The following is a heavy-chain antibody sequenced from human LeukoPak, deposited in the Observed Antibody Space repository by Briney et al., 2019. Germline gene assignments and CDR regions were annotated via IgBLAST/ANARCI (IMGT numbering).Heavy chain of an antibody. Sequence: GGYLRLSCAASGFTLSSYAMNWVRQAPGKGLEWVSAMSGRGGSTYYADSVKGRFTISRDNSKNTLYLQMNSLRAEDTAVYYCAKSLYINSWYLGFDYWGQGTLVTVSS. J-gene: IGHJ4*02. CDR2: MSGRGGST. CDR1: GFTLSSYA. D-gene: IGHD6-13*01. V-gene: IGHV3-23*01. CDR3: AKSLYINSWYLGFDY.